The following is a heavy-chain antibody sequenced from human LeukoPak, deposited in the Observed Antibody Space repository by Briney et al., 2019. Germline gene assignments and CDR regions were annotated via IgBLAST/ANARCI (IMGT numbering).Heavy chain of an antibody. CDR1: GFTFSDYY. CDR2: ISSSSTYT. D-gene: IGHD1-26*01. V-gene: IGHV3-11*05. CDR3: ARGVDLVGELDY. Sequence: KSGGALRLSCAASGFTFSDYYMNWIRQAPGKGLEWVSYISSSSTYTNYADSVKGRFTISRDNAKNSVYLEMNSLRDEDTAVYYCARGVDLVGELDYWGQGTLVTVSS. J-gene: IGHJ4*02.